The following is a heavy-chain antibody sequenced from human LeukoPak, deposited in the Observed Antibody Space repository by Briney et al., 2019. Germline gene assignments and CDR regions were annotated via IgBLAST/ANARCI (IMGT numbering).Heavy chain of an antibody. Sequence: GGSLRLSCATSGFTFSSYWMSWVRQAPGKGLEWVADIKEDGSEKYYVDSVKGRFTISRDNAKNSLYLQMNSLRTEDTAVYYCALNPDYYGSGSFDYWGQGTLVTVSS. CDR2: IKEDGSEK. CDR3: ALNPDYYGSGSFDY. J-gene: IGHJ4*02. D-gene: IGHD3-10*01. V-gene: IGHV3-7*01. CDR1: GFTFSSYW.